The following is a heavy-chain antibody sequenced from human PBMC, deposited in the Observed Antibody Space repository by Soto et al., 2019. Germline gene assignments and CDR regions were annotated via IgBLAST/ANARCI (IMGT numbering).Heavy chain of an antibody. V-gene: IGHV3-23*01. CDR1: GFTFSSYA. J-gene: IGHJ5*02. CDR2: ISGSGGST. D-gene: IGHD3-10*01. CDR3: ARDHVVWFVRDLNWFDP. Sequence: EVQLLESGGGLVQPGGSLRLSCAASGFTFSSYAMSWVRQAPGKGLEWVSAISGSGGSTYYADSVKGRFTISRDNSKNTRSLQQNSRRDEGTAVYYAARDHVVWFVRDLNWFDPWGKGTLVTVSS.